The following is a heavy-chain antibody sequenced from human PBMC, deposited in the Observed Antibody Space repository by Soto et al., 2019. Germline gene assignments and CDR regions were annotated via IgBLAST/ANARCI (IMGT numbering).Heavy chain of an antibody. Sequence: SETLSLTCTVSGGSISSGGYYWSWIRQHPGKGLEWIGYIYYSGSTYYNPSLKSRVTISVDTSKNQFSLKLSSVTAADTAVYYCARAFGGTPPYYYDRSGYYFDYWGQGTLVTVSS. CDR1: GGSISSGGYY. CDR3: ARAFGGTPPYYYDRSGYYFDY. CDR2: IYYSGST. J-gene: IGHJ4*02. D-gene: IGHD3-22*01. V-gene: IGHV4-31*03.